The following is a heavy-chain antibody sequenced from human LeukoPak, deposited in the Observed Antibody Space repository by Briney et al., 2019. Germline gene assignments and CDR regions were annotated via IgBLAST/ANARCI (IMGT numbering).Heavy chain of an antibody. Sequence: PSQTLSLTCTVSGGAINSGSHYRSWIRQSAGKGLEWIGGIYTSGTTNSNPSLKSRVTISVDTSKNQFSLKLSSVTAADTAVYYCAREYYDSNKAPALDIWGQGTMVTVSS. J-gene: IGHJ3*02. CDR1: GGAINSGSHY. CDR2: IYTSGTT. D-gene: IGHD3-22*01. CDR3: AREYYDSNKAPALDI. V-gene: IGHV4-61*02.